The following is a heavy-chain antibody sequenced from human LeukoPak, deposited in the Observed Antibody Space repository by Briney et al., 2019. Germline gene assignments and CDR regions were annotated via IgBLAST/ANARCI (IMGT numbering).Heavy chain of an antibody. V-gene: IGHV4-39*01. CDR1: GGSISSSSYY. J-gene: IGHJ1*01. CDR3: AEEATRGYFQH. Sequence: PSETLSLTCTVSGGSISSSSYYWGWIRQPPGKGLEWIGSIYYSGSTYYNPSLKSRVTISVDTSKNQFSLKLSSVTAADTAVYYCAEEATRGYFQHWGQGTLVTVSS. D-gene: IGHD1-26*01. CDR2: IYYSGST.